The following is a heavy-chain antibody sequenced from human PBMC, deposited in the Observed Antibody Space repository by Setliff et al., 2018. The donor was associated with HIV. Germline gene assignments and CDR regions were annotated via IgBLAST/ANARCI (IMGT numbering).Heavy chain of an antibody. CDR1: GGSISSHY. Sequence: SETLSLTCTVSGGSISSHYWSWIRQPPGKGLEWSGYIYYSGSTNYNPSLKSRVTISVDTSKNQFSLKLSSVTAADTAVYYCARVHRRRLAHYYYYYMDVWGKGTTVTVSS. V-gene: IGHV4-59*11. CDR3: ARVHRRRLAHYYYYYMDV. D-gene: IGHD6-25*01. J-gene: IGHJ6*03. CDR2: IYYSGST.